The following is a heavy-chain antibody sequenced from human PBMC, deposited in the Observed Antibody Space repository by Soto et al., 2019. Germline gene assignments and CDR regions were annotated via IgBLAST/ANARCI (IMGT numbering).Heavy chain of an antibody. J-gene: IGHJ6*02. CDR1: GVTFSSYA. V-gene: IGHV1-69*06. D-gene: IGHD3-3*01. CDR2: IIPIFGTA. Sequence: SVKVSCKASGVTFSSYAISWVRQAPLQGLEWMGGIIPIFGTANYAQKFQGRVTITADKSTCTAYMELSSLRSEETAVYYCARDLVLWSGYYSGMDVWGQ. CDR3: ARDLVLWSGYYSGMDV.